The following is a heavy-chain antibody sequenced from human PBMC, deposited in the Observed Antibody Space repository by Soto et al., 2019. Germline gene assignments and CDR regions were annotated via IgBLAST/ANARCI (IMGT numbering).Heavy chain of an antibody. CDR3: ARGPRESGEWLLFDY. D-gene: IGHD3-3*01. CDR1: GYTFSTYE. Sequence: ASVKVSCKASGYTFSTYEINWVRRAAGQGLEWMGRMNPDNGNTGYAQKFQDRVTMTRNNSISTAYMELSSLRSNDTAVYYCARGPRESGEWLLFDYWGQGALVTVSS. CDR2: MNPDNGNT. J-gene: IGHJ4*02. V-gene: IGHV1-8*01.